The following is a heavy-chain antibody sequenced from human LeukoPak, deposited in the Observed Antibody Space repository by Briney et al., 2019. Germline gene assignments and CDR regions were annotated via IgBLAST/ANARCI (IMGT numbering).Heavy chain of an antibody. CDR3: ARTTVTTYFDN. CDR1: GGSISNYY. D-gene: IGHD4-17*01. V-gene: IGHV4-59*01. Sequence: SVTLSLTCTVSGGSISNYYRSWIRQPPGKGLEWIAHISDSGSTNYNPSLKSRVTISVDTSKNQFSLKLSSVTAADTAVYYCARTTVTTYFDNWGQGTLVTVSS. CDR2: ISDSGST. J-gene: IGHJ4*02.